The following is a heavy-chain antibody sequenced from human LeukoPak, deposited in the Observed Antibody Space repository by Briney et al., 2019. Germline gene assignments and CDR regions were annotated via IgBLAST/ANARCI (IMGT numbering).Heavy chain of an antibody. CDR2: MKPNSGNT. D-gene: IGHD3-3*01. CDR1: GYTFTSYG. V-gene: IGHV1-8*02. J-gene: IGHJ6*02. Sequence: ASVKVSCKASGYTFTSYGISWVRQAPGQGLEWMGWMKPNSGNTGYAQKFQGRVTMTRNTSISTAYMELSSLRSEDTAVYYCARVISPYYDFWSGYYGMDVWGQGTTVTVSS. CDR3: ARVISPYYDFWSGYYGMDV.